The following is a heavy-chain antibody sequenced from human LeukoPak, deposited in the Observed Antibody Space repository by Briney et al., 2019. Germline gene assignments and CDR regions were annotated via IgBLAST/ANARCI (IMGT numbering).Heavy chain of an antibody. Sequence: PSETLSLTCAVYGGSFSGYYWSWTRQPPGKGLEWIGEINHSGSTNYNPSLKSRVTISVDTSKNQFSLKLSSVTAADTAVYYCARGGYSYGYYYYYYMDVWGKGTTVTVSS. CDR2: INHSGST. D-gene: IGHD5-18*01. J-gene: IGHJ6*03. CDR1: GGSFSGYY. CDR3: ARGGYSYGYYYYYYMDV. V-gene: IGHV4-34*01.